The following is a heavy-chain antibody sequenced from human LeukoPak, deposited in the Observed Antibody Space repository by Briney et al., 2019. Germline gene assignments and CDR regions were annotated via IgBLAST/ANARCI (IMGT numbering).Heavy chain of an antibody. CDR1: GFTFSSYE. CDR2: ISSSGSTI. J-gene: IGHJ6*04. Sequence: GGSLRLSCAASGFTFSSYEMNWVRQAPGKGLEWVSYISSSGSTIYDADSVKGRFTISRDNAKNSLHLQMNSLRAEDTAVYYCAELGITMIGGVWGKGTTVTISS. D-gene: IGHD3-10*02. V-gene: IGHV3-48*03. CDR3: AELGITMIGGV.